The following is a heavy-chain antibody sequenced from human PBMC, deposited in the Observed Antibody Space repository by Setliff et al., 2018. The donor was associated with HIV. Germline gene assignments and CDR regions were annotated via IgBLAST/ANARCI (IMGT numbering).Heavy chain of an antibody. CDR1: GFTFSDFW. J-gene: IGHJ4*02. CDR2: ISPEGNKK. CDR3: ATEGGSSGHAGYFDN. Sequence: PGGSLRLSCAASGFTFSDFWMYWVRQAPGKGLEWVANISPEGNKKYYVGSVKGRFTSSRDNAKSSLFLQMSGLRPEDTAVQHWATEGGSSGHAGYFDNWGQGTQVTVSS. D-gene: IGHD6-19*01. V-gene: IGHV3-7*01.